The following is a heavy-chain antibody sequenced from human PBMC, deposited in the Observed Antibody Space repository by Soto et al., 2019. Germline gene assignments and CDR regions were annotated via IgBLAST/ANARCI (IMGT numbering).Heavy chain of an antibody. CDR1: GGSFSGYY. Sequence: SETLSLTCAVYGGSFSGYYWSWIRQPPGKGLEWIGEINHSGSTNYNPSLKSRVTISVDTSKNQFSLKLSSVTAADTAVYYCARSGYYDILTGHYYFDYWGQGTLVTVSS. CDR2: INHSGST. D-gene: IGHD3-9*01. J-gene: IGHJ4*02. CDR3: ARSGYYDILTGHYYFDY. V-gene: IGHV4-34*01.